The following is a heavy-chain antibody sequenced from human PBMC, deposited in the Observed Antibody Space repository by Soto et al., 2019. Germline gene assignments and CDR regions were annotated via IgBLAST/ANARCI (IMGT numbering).Heavy chain of an antibody. J-gene: IGHJ6*02. D-gene: IGHD6-13*01. V-gene: IGHV1-69*12. CDR1: GGTFGIYA. Sequence: QVQLVQSGAEVKKPGSSVKVSCKASGGTFGIYAITWVRQAPGQGLEWMGGIIAFSDIVNYTQKLQGRVTITEDESTTTAYMDLSSLRSEDTAIYYCARSLYSSSWYHSGNSYYYYGMDVWGQGTTVTVSS. CDR2: IIAFSDIV. CDR3: ARSLYSSSWYHSGNSYYYYGMDV.